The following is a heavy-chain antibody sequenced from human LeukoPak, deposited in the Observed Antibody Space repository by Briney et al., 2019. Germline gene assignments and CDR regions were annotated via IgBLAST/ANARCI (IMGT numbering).Heavy chain of an antibody. CDR2: ISADNGNS. Sequence: ASVNVSCKASGYTFTSYGISWVRQAPGQELEWMGWISADNGNSNYAQRLQGRVTMTTDTSSSTASIELRSLRYDDTPVYYFARDRMIVAYYYYFYMDGWGKGTTVTVCS. J-gene: IGHJ6*03. V-gene: IGHV1-18*01. CDR1: GYTFTSYG. D-gene: IGHD3-22*01. CDR3: ARDRMIVAYYYYFYMDG.